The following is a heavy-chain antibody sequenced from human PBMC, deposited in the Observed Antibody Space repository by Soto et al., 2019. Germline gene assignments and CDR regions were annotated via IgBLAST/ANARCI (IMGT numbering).Heavy chain of an antibody. Sequence: QVQLVESGGSVVQPGRSLRLSCEASGFTFSSYVMHWVRQAPGKGLEWVAKISYDGSYDYYVDSVKGRFTISRDNSKNTLYLHMSSLRAEDTALCYCAKDWGRYCSGGTCHLFDHWGQGTQVTVSS. J-gene: IGHJ4*02. CDR2: ISYDGSYD. CDR1: GFTFSSYV. V-gene: IGHV3-30*18. D-gene: IGHD2-15*01. CDR3: AKDWGRYCSGGTCHLFDH.